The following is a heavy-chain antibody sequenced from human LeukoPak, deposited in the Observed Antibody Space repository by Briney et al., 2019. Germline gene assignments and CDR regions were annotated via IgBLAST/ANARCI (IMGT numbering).Heavy chain of an antibody. CDR1: GFTFSSYS. D-gene: IGHD3-3*01. J-gene: IGHJ4*02. CDR3: AKDKGYDFWSGSLSTIPLYYFDY. V-gene: IGHV3-48*01. Sequence: AGSLRLSCAASGFTFSSYSMNWVRQAPGKGLEWVSYISSSSSTIYYADSVKGRFTISRDNAKNSLYLQMNSLRAEDTAVYYCAKDKGYDFWSGSLSTIPLYYFDYWGQGTLVTVSS. CDR2: ISSSSSTI.